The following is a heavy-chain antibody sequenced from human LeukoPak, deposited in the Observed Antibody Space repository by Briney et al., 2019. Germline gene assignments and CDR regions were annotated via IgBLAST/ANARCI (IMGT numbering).Heavy chain of an antibody. V-gene: IGHV3-53*01. D-gene: IGHD4-17*01. J-gene: IGHJ4*02. CDR1: GFIVNTNY. CDR3: ARDSYGDANFDT. Sequence: GGSLRLSCAASGFIVNTNYMSWVRQAPGRGLEWVSFIYADGNTYYADSVKGRFTISRDISKNAVFLQMNSLRAEDTAVYYCARDSYGDANFDTWGQGTLVTVSS. CDR2: IYADGNT.